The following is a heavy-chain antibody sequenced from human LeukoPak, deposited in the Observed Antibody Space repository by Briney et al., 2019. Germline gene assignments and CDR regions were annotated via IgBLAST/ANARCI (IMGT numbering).Heavy chain of an antibody. J-gene: IGHJ4*02. CDR3: AADRSNWNDVTDFDY. Sequence: ASVKVSCKASGFTFTSSAVQWVRQARGQRLEWIGWIVVGSGNTNYAQKFQERVTITRDMSTGTAYMELSSLRSEDTAVYYCAADRSNWNDVTDFDYWGQGTLVTVSS. V-gene: IGHV1-58*01. CDR1: GFTFTSSA. D-gene: IGHD1-1*01. CDR2: IVVGSGNT.